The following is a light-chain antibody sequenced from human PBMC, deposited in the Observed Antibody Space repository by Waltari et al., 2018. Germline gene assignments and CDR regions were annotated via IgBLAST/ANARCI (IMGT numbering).Light chain of an antibody. Sequence: DIQLTQSPSRLSASVGARVTITCRASQSAGEWLAWYQQRPGKAPDLLIYKASALRDGVSSRFSGSGSGTEFSLTISSLQPGDAATYYCQQYNGYPITFGQGTKLEI. CDR2: KAS. CDR3: QQYNGYPIT. V-gene: IGKV1-5*01. J-gene: IGKJ2*01. CDR1: QSAGEW.